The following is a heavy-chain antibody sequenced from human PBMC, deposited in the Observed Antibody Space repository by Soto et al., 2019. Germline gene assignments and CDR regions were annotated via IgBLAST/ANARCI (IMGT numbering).Heavy chain of an antibody. CDR3: ATRITVFGLLIPPFDP. Sequence: SETLSLTCAVYGGSVNGYYWNWIRQPPGKGLEWIGEINHTGGTHYTPSLKSRVTMSVDTSKNQFSLRLSSVTAADTAIYYCATRITVFGLLIPPFDPWGQGTQVTVSS. J-gene: IGHJ5*02. D-gene: IGHD3-3*01. CDR1: GGSVNGYY. V-gene: IGHV4-34*01. CDR2: INHTGGT.